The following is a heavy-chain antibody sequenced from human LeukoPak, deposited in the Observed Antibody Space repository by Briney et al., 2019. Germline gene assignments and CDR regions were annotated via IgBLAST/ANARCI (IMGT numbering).Heavy chain of an antibody. CDR3: ARRLGYCTGGSGTCYSSDAFDI. CDR1: GFTFDDYV. J-gene: IGHJ3*02. CDR2: ISWNSGSI. D-gene: IGHD2-8*02. Sequence: GRSLRLSCAASGFTFDDYVMHWVRQAPGKGLEWVSGISWNSGSIGYADSVKGRFTISRDNAKNSLFLQMNSLRAEDTAVYYCARRLGYCTGGSGTCYSSDAFDIWGQGTMVTVSS. V-gene: IGHV3-9*01.